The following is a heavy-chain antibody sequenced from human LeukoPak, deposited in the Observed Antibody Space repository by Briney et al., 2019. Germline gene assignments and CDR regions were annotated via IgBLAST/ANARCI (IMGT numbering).Heavy chain of an antibody. J-gene: IGHJ4*02. CDR3: ATGTGYCSGGSCYDY. Sequence: SETLSLTCIVSGYSISSGGYSWSWIRQPPGKGLEWIGYIFHSGSAYYNPSLKSRVTILVDRSKNQFSLKLSSVTAADTAVYYCATGTGYCSGGSCYDYWGQGTLVTVSS. CDR2: IFHSGSA. D-gene: IGHD2-15*01. V-gene: IGHV4-30-2*01. CDR1: GYSISSGGYS.